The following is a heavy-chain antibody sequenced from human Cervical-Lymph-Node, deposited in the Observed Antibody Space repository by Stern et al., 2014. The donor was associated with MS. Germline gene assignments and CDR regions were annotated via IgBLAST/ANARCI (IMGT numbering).Heavy chain of an antibody. J-gene: IGHJ4*02. V-gene: IGHV1-69*01. Sequence: VHLVESGAEVKKPGSPVRVSCQASGGTFTTYAISWVRQAPGQGLEWMGGIIPMSGTEKYAQKFQGRVTITADASTTTAYMELSSLKFDDTAVYYCARDLSGIGYYDYWGQGTLVAVSS. D-gene: IGHD3-22*01. CDR3: ARDLSGIGYYDY. CDR1: GGTFTTYA. CDR2: IIPMSGTE.